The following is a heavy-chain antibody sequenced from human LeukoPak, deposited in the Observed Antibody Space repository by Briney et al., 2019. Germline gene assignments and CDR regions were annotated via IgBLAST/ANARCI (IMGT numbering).Heavy chain of an antibody. D-gene: IGHD3-22*01. CDR1: GGSISGYY. CDR2: ICYSGST. V-gene: IGHV4-59*08. CDR3: ARHDAIISLIVGERPFEI. J-gene: IGHJ3*02. Sequence: SETLSLTCTVSGGSISGYYWSWIRQPPGKGLEWIGCICYSGSTNYNPSLKSRLTISVDTSKNQFSLKLSSVTAADTAVYYCARHDAIISLIVGERPFEIWGQGTMVTVSS.